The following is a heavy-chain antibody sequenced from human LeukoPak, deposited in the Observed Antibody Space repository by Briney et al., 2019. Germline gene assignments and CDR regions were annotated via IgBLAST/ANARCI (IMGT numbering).Heavy chain of an antibody. CDR3: PTSGYRRSRDFYY. V-gene: IGHV1-69*13. Sequence: SSVKVSCKASVCTFSSYAISWVRQAPGKGLEWMGGIIPIFCTENYAQKFQGRVQITGDESPSTAYIELTSARSDDKDVDYCPTSGYRRSRDFYYWGQGTLVTVSS. CDR2: IIPIFCTE. J-gene: IGHJ4*02. D-gene: IGHD5-18*01. CDR1: VCTFSSYA.